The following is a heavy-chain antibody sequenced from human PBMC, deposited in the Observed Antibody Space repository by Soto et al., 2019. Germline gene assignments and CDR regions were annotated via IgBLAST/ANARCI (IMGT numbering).Heavy chain of an antibody. CDR3: ATGHRCAAAGYDGFDI. D-gene: IGHD6-13*01. Sequence: GGSLRLSCAASGFTFSSYAMSWVRQAPGKGLEWVSAISGSGGSTYYADSVKGRFTISRDNSKNTLYLQMNSLRAEDTAVYYCATGHRCAAAGYDGFDIWGQGTMVTVSS. J-gene: IGHJ3*02. CDR1: GFTFSSYA. V-gene: IGHV3-23*01. CDR2: ISGSGGST.